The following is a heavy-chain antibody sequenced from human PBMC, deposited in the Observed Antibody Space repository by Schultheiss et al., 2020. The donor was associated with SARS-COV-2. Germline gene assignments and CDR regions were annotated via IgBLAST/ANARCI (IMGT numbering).Heavy chain of an antibody. Sequence: GGSLRLSCAVSGFTVSSNYMTWVRQAPGKGLEWVAVIWYEGSDEYYAESVKGRFTISRDNSKDTLYLQMNSLRAEDTAVYYCARDKTGTTFLDYWGQGTLVTVSS. CDR2: IWYEGSDE. CDR1: GFTVSSNY. J-gene: IGHJ4*02. D-gene: IGHD1-1*01. V-gene: IGHV3-33*08. CDR3: ARDKTGTTFLDY.